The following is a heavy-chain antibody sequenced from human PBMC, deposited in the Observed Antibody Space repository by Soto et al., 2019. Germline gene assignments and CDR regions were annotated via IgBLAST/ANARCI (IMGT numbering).Heavy chain of an antibody. CDR1: GGSITTGGRY. V-gene: IGHV4-31*02. CDR2: IYYSGNT. D-gene: IGHD1-1*01. CDR3: AQALVFTGGDGFDI. Sequence: QVRLQEWGPGLVKPSQTLSLKCSVSGGSITTGGRYWSWIRQLPGKGLEWIGDIYYSGNTYNNPSLKSRVTISVEAAKNQVSLKLSSVTAADTAVYYCAQALVFTGGDGFDIWGQGRLVTVSS. J-gene: IGHJ3*02.